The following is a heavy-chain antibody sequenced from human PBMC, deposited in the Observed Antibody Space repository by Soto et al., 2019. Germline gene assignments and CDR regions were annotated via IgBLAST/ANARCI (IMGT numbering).Heavy chain of an antibody. CDR3: ARLLWSRGDWFDP. CDR2: IYYSGST. Sequence: QVQLQESGPGLVKPSETLSLTCTVSGGSISSYYWSWIRQPPGKGLEWIGYIYYSGSTNYNPSLQSRVTRSVDTSTNQFSLKLSSVTAADTAVYYCARLLWSRGDWFDPWGQGTLVTVSS. V-gene: IGHV4-59*08. CDR1: GGSISSYY. J-gene: IGHJ5*02. D-gene: IGHD3-10*01.